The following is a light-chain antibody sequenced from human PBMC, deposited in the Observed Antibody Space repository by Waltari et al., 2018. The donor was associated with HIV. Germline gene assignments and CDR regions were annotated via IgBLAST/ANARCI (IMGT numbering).Light chain of an antibody. CDR2: DVT. CDR3: CSYAGSYTLVV. CDR1: SSDVGGFNF. V-gene: IGLV2-11*01. Sequence: QSALTQPRPVSGSPGQSVTLSCTGTSSDVGGFNFVFWYQQHPGKAPKLMIYDVTKRPSGVPDRFSGSKFDNTASLTISGLQADDEADYYCCSYAGSYTLVVFGGGTKLTVL. J-gene: IGLJ2*01.